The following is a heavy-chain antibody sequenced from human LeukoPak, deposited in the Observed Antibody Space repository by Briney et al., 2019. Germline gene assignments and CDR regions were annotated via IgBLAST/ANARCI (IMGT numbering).Heavy chain of an antibody. V-gene: IGHV1-69*13. J-gene: IGHJ4*02. CDR3: ARGRQQLASSTDY. D-gene: IGHD6-13*01. Sequence: ASVKVSCKASGYTFTSYGISWVRQAPGQGLEWMGGIIPIFGTANYAQKFQGRVTITADESTSTAYMELSSLRSEDTAVYYCARGRQQLASSTDYWGQGTLVTVSS. CDR2: IIPIFGTA. CDR1: GYTFTSYG.